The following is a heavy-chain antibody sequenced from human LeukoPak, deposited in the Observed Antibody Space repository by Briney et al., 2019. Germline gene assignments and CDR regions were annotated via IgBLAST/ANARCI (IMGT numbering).Heavy chain of an antibody. CDR2: IYHSGST. V-gene: IGHV4-30-2*01. J-gene: IGHJ5*02. D-gene: IGHD4-17*01. Sequence: SETLSLTCAVSGGSISSGGYSWSWIRQPPGKGLEWIGYIYHSGSTYYNPSLKSRVTISVDRSKNQFSLKLSSVTAAGTAVYYCARGATVTTIPNWFDPWGQGTLVTASS. CDR3: ARGATVTTIPNWFDP. CDR1: GGSISSGGYS.